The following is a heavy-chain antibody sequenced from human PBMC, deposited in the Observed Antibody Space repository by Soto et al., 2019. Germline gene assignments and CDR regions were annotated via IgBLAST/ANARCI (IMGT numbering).Heavy chain of an antibody. CDR2: ISGSGGST. Sequence: GGSLRLSCAASGFTFSSYAMSWVRQAPGKGLEWVSAISGSGGSTYYADSVKGRFTISRDNSKNTLYLQMNSLRAEDTAVYYCAKDQAGRRWLLTQGPFDYWGQGTLVTVSS. CDR1: GFTFSSYA. D-gene: IGHD1-26*01. J-gene: IGHJ4*02. CDR3: AKDQAGRRWLLTQGPFDY. V-gene: IGHV3-23*01.